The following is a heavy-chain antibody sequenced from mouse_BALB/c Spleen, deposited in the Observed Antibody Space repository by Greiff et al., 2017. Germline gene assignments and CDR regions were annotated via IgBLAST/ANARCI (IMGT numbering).Heavy chain of an antibody. CDR2: ISSGSSTI. J-gene: IGHJ2*01. CDR3: ARSGPYYGSSYFDY. V-gene: IGHV5-17*02. D-gene: IGHD1-1*01. CDR1: GFTFSSFG. Sequence: EVMLVESGGGLVQPGGSRKLSCAASGFTFSSFGMHWVRQAPEKGLEWVAYISSGSSTIYYADTVKGRFTISRDNPKNTLFLQMTSLRSEDTAMYYCARSGPYYGSSYFDYWGQGTTLTVSS.